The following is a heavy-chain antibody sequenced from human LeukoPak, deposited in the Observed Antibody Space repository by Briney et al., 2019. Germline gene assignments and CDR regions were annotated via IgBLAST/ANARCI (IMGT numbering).Heavy chain of an antibody. D-gene: IGHD5-24*01. Sequence: PGGSLRLSCAASGVTLSSYAMSWARQAPGKGLEWVANIKQDGSKKSYVDSVKGRFTISRDNAKNSLYLQMNSLRAEDTAIYYCTRVGYIDEGIDYWGQGTLVTVSS. J-gene: IGHJ4*02. CDR3: TRVGYIDEGIDY. CDR2: IKQDGSKK. V-gene: IGHV3-7*04. CDR1: GVTLSSYA.